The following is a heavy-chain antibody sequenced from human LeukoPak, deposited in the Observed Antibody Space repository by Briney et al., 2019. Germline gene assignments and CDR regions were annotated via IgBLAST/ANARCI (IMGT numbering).Heavy chain of an antibody. CDR2: INHSGST. J-gene: IGHJ4*02. Sequence: LETLSLTCAVYGGSFSGHYWSWIRQPPGKGLEWIGEINHSGSTNYNPSLKSRVTISVDTSKNQFSLKLSSVTAADTAVYYCARGQTTRLWGQGTLVTVSS. D-gene: IGHD1-1*01. V-gene: IGHV4-34*01. CDR1: GGSFSGHY. CDR3: ARGQTTRL.